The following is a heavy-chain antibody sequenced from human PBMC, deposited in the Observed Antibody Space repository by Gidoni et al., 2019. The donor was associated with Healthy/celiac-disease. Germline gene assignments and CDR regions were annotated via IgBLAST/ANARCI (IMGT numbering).Heavy chain of an antibody. Sequence: QVQLVESGGGVVQPGRSLRLSCAASGSAFSSYAMPRVRQAPGKGLEWVAVISYDGGNKYYADSVKGRFTISRDNSKNTLYLQMNSLRVEDTAVFYCARAQGYYYDSSGYYRDDAFDIWGQGTMVTVSS. CDR3: ARAQGYYYDSSGYYRDDAFDI. CDR1: GSAFSSYA. J-gene: IGHJ3*02. D-gene: IGHD3-22*01. V-gene: IGHV3-30*04. CDR2: ISYDGGNK.